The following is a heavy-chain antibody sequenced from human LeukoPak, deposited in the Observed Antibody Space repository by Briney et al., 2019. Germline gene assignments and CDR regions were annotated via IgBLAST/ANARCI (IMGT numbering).Heavy chain of an antibody. V-gene: IGHV4-59*12. J-gene: IGHJ4*02. Sequence: SETLSLTCTVSGGSISSYYWSWIRQPPGKGLEWIGEIYPSGSTNYNPSLKSRVTISVDKSKNQFSLKLSSVTAADTAVYYCARVSSWYHYFDSWGQGTLVTVSS. CDR2: IYPSGST. D-gene: IGHD6-13*01. CDR1: GGSISSYY. CDR3: ARVSSWYHYFDS.